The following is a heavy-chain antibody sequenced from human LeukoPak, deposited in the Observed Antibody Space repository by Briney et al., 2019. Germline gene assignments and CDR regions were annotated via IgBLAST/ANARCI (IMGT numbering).Heavy chain of an antibody. CDR3: ARDGRPIAAAEGNRFDP. V-gene: IGHV1-18*01. J-gene: IGHJ5*02. Sequence: ASVKVSCKASGYTFTSYGISWVRQAPGQGLEWMGWISAYNGNTNYAQKLQGRVTMTTDTSTSTAYMELRSLRSDDTAVYYCARDGRPIAAAEGNRFDPWGQGTLATVSS. CDR1: GYTFTSYG. CDR2: ISAYNGNT. D-gene: IGHD6-13*01.